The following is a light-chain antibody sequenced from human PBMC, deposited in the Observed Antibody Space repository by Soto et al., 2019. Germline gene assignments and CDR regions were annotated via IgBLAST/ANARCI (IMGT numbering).Light chain of an antibody. CDR3: QKYDSAPWT. CDR2: AAS. Sequence: DIQMTQPPSSLSASVGDRVTITCRASQGILTYLAWYQQKPGQVPELLIQAASTLQPGVPSRFSGSGSGTEFTLTNNSLQPEDVATYYCQKYDSAPWTFGQGTKVEFK. J-gene: IGKJ1*01. CDR1: QGILTY. V-gene: IGKV1-27*01.